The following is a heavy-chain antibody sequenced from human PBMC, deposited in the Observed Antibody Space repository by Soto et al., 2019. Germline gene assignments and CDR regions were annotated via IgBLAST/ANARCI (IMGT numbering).Heavy chain of an antibody. D-gene: IGHD3-16*01. J-gene: IGHJ6*02. CDR1: GFTFDDYT. V-gene: IGHV3-43*01. CDR2: ISWDGGST. CDR3: AKDIGAGYGMDV. Sequence: HPGGSLRLSCAASGFTFDDYTMHWVRQAPGKGLEWVSLISWDGGSTYYADSVKGRFTISRDNSKNSLYLQMNSLRTEDTALYYCAKDIGAGYGMDVWGQGTTVTVSS.